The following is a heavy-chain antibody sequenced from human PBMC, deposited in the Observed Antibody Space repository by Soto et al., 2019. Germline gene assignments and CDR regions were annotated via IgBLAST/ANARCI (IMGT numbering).Heavy chain of an antibody. CDR3: ARGVRFLKYYGMDA. D-gene: IGHD3-3*01. CDR2: INHSGGT. V-gene: IGHV4-34*01. J-gene: IGHJ6*02. Sequence: PSETLSLTCAVYGGSFSGYYWSWIRQPPGKGLEWIGEINHSGGTNYNPSLKSRVTISVDTSKNQFSLKLSSVTAADTAVYYCARGVRFLKYYGMDAWGQGTTVTVSS. CDR1: GGSFSGYY.